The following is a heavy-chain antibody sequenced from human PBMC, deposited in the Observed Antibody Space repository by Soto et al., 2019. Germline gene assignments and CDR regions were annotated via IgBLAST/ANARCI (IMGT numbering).Heavy chain of an antibody. J-gene: IGHJ5*02. CDR3: TRDQGGIYDSWFDP. CDR1: TFNSYS. CDR2: ISSGSAYI. V-gene: IGHV3-21*06. D-gene: IGHD1-26*01. Sequence: EVQLVESGGGLVKPGGSLRLSCSFTFNSYSLNWVRQAPGKGLEWVSSISSGSAYIKYADSVKGRFTISRDNANNFLYLQMSSMRVADTALYYCTRDQGGIYDSWFDPWGQGTLVTVSS.